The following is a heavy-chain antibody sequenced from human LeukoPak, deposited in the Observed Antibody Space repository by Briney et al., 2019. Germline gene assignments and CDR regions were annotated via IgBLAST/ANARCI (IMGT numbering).Heavy chain of an antibody. Sequence: PGGSLRLSCAASGFTFSSYAMSWVRQAPGKGLEWVSGISDSGGSTYYADFVKGRFTISRDNSKNTLYLQMNSLRAEDTAVYYCARDRAPYYYGSGSYYAPTKDAFDIWGQGTMVTVSS. CDR2: ISDSGGST. V-gene: IGHV3-23*01. J-gene: IGHJ3*02. D-gene: IGHD3-10*01. CDR1: GFTFSSYA. CDR3: ARDRAPYYYGSGSYYAPTKDAFDI.